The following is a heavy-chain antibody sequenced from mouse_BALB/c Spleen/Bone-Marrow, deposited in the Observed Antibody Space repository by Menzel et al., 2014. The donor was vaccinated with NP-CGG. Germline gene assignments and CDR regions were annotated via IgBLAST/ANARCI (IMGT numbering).Heavy chain of an antibody. V-gene: IGHV1-9*01. D-gene: IGHD2-4*01. J-gene: IGHJ3*01. Sequence: QVQLQQSGAELLKPGASAKISCKATGYTFSRNWIEWVKQRPGHGLEWIGEILPGSGSTNYNEKFKGKATFTADTSSNTANMQLSSLTSEDSGVYYCARVGSTMITTAFAYWGQGTLVTVSA. CDR2: ILPGSGST. CDR3: ARVGSTMITTAFAY. CDR1: GYTFSRNW.